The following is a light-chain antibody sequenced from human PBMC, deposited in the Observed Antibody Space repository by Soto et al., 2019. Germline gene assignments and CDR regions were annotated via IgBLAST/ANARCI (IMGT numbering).Light chain of an antibody. V-gene: IGKV3-15*01. J-gene: IGKJ1*01. CDR1: QSVSSN. Sequence: EIVMTQSPATLSVSPGERATLFYRASQSVSSNLAWYQQKPGQAPRLLIYGASSRATGIPARFSGSGSGTDFTLTISSLQSEDFAVYYCQQYNKWPPRTFGQGTKVDIK. CDR3: QQYNKWPPRT. CDR2: GAS.